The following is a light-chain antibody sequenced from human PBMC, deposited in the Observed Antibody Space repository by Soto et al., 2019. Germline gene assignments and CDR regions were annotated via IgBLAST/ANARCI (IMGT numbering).Light chain of an antibody. Sequence: DIQMTHSPSTLSASVGDRVTITCRASQSISSWLAWYQQKPGKAPKLLIYDASSLESGVPSRFSGSGSGTEFTLAISSLQPDDFATYYSQQYNSWSRTFGQGTKVDVK. J-gene: IGKJ1*01. CDR3: QQYNSWSRT. CDR1: QSISSW. V-gene: IGKV1-5*01. CDR2: DAS.